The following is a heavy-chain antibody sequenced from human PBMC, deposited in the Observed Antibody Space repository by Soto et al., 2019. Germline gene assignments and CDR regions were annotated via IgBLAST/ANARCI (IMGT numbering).Heavy chain of an antibody. V-gene: IGHV3-33*01. Sequence: PGGSLRLSCAASGFTFSTYGMHWVRQAPGKGLEWVALIWNHGREDSYADSVKGRFTISRDNSKNALYLQMNSLRADDTAVYYCATEVRVAGLNYYYYGMYVWAQGTTVTVSS. D-gene: IGHD6-19*01. CDR3: ATEVRVAGLNYYYYGMYV. CDR2: IWNHGRED. J-gene: IGHJ6*02. CDR1: GFTFSTYG.